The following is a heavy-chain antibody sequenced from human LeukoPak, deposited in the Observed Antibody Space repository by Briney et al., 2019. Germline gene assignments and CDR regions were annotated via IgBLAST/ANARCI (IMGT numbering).Heavy chain of an antibody. Sequence: PSETLSLTCTVSGGSIGRYYWSWIRQPAEKGLEWIGRIYTSGDAKYNPSLESRVTMSVDTSKNQFSLKLTSVTAADTAIYYCARYGDPNYHFDYWGQGTLVTVSS. J-gene: IGHJ4*02. CDR1: GGSIGRYY. CDR3: ARYGDPNYHFDY. V-gene: IGHV4-4*07. CDR2: IYTSGDA. D-gene: IGHD4-17*01.